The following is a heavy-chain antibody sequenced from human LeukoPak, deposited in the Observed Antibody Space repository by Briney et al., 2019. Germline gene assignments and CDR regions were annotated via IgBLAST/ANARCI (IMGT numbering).Heavy chain of an antibody. CDR1: GFSFGDYS. D-gene: IGHD5-24*01. Sequence: GGSLRLSCAASGFSFGDYSMNWVRQAPGKGLEWISYIGISSGNTYYADSMKGRFTISGDKARDSLYLQMNSLRVEDTAVYYCARDYKYAFDNWGQGTLVTVSS. CDR3: ARDYKYAFDN. CDR2: IGISSGNT. V-gene: IGHV3-48*01. J-gene: IGHJ4*02.